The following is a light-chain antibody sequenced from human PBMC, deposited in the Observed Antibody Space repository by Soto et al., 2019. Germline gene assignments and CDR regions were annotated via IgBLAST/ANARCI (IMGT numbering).Light chain of an antibody. CDR2: KAS. J-gene: IGKJ1*01. V-gene: IGKV1-5*03. Sequence: DIQMTHSPSALSASVGDRVTITCRASQSVSNWLAWYQQKPGKAPKLVIYKASSLESGVPSRFSGRGSGTEFTLTISSLQPGDFATYYCQQYNSYSPTFGQGTKVDIK. CDR3: QQYNSYSPT. CDR1: QSVSNW.